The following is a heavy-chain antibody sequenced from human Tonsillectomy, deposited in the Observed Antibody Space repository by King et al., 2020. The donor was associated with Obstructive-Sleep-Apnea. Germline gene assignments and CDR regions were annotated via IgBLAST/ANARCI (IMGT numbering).Heavy chain of an antibody. CDR3: ARLRGAGWRATYWYCDR. J-gene: IGHJ2*01. Sequence: QLQESGQGLVKPSETLSLTCSVSGGSISGYYWNWVRQPPGKGLEWIGYIYYSGSTNYNPSLKSRVTISVDTSKNQFSLKLNSVTAADTAVYYCARLRGAGWRATYWYCDRGGRGTLVTVSS. V-gene: IGHV4-59*08. CDR1: GGSISGYY. D-gene: IGHD3-10*01. CDR2: IYYSGST.